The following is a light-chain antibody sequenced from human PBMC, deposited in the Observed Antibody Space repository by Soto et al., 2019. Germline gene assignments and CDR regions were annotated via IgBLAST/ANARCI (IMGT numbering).Light chain of an antibody. CDR2: EGS. J-gene: IGLJ2*01. V-gene: IGLV2-23*03. Sequence: QSVLTQPASVSGSPGQSITISCTGTSNDVGSYNLVSWYQQHPGNAPKLMIYEGSKRPSGVSNRYSGSKSDNTASLTISGRQAEDEADYYCCSYAGRGTFVCGGGTKLPVL. CDR3: CSYAGRGTFV. CDR1: SNDVGSYNL.